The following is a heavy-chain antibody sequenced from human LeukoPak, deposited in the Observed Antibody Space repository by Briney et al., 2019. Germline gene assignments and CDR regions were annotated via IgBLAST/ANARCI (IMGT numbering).Heavy chain of an antibody. Sequence: GRSLRLSCAASGFTFSSYAMHWVRQAPGKGLEWVAVISYDGSNKYYADSVKGRFTISRDNSKNTLYLQMNSLRAEDTAVYYWARDNGGYDWALDVWGQGTTVTVSS. CDR3: ARDNGGYDWALDV. CDR2: ISYDGSNK. CDR1: GFTFSSYA. D-gene: IGHD5-12*01. V-gene: IGHV3-30-3*01. J-gene: IGHJ6*02.